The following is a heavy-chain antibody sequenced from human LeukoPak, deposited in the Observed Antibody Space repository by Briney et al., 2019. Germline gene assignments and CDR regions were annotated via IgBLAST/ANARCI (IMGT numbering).Heavy chain of an antibody. D-gene: IGHD4-11*01. J-gene: IGHJ4*02. V-gene: IGHV3-33*06. CDR1: GFTFSSYG. CDR3: AKFLVTAPFDY. CDR2: IWYDGSNK. Sequence: GGSLRLSCAASGFTFSSYGMHWVRQAPGKGLEWVAVIWYDGSNKYYADSVKGRFTISRDNSKNTLYLQMNSLRAEDTAVYYCAKFLVTAPFDYWGQGTLVTVSS.